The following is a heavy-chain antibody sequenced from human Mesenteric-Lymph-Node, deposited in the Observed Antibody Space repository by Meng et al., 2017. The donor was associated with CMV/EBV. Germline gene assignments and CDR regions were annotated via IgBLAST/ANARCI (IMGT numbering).Heavy chain of an antibody. J-gene: IGHJ6*02. CDR3: ARPLFTTIFGVAEDYYYGMDV. CDR2: INPNSGGT. CDR1: GYTFTGYY. D-gene: IGHD3-3*01. Sequence: ASVKVSCKASGYTFTGYYMHWVRQAPGQGLEWMGWINPNSGGTNYAQKLQGRVTMTRDTSISTAYMELSRLRSDDTAVYYCARPLFTTIFGVAEDYYYGMDVWGQGTTVTVSS. V-gene: IGHV1-2*02.